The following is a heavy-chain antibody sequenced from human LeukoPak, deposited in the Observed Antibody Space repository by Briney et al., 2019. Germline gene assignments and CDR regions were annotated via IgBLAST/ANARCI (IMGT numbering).Heavy chain of an antibody. D-gene: IGHD4-17*01. V-gene: IGHV1-2*02. J-gene: IGHJ4*02. Sequence: ASVKVSCKASGYTFTGYYMHLVRQAPGQGLEWMGWINPNSGGTNYAQKFQGRVTMTRDTSISTAYMELSRLRSDDTAVYYCARVPDYGDVPDYWGQGTLVTVSS. CDR1: GYTFTGYY. CDR2: INPNSGGT. CDR3: ARVPDYGDVPDY.